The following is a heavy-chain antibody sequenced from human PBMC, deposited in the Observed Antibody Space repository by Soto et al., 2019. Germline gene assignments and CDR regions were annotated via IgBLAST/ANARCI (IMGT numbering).Heavy chain of an antibody. D-gene: IGHD6-19*01. CDR1: GYSFTSYW. V-gene: IGHV5-51*01. CDR3: ARHPYSSGWYALSHFDY. CDR2: IYPGDSDT. J-gene: IGHJ4*02. Sequence: GESLKISCKGSGYSFTSYWIGWVRQMPGKGLEWMGIIYPGDSDTRYSPSFQGQVTISADKSISTASLQWSSLKASDTAMYYCARHPYSSGWYALSHFDYWGQGTLVTVSS.